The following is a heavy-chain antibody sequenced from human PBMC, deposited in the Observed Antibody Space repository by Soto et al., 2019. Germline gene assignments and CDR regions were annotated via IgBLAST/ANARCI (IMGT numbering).Heavy chain of an antibody. CDR3: AKSSNLKQLVPSLDAFDI. CDR1: GFTFDDYA. CDR2: ISWNSGSI. V-gene: IGHV3-9*01. Sequence: PGGSLRLSCAASGFTFDDYAMHWVRQAPGKGLEWVSGISWNSGSIGYADSVKGRFTISRDNAKNSLYLQMNSLRAEDTALYYCAKSSNLKQLVPSLDAFDIWGQGTMVTVSS. D-gene: IGHD6-6*01. J-gene: IGHJ3*02.